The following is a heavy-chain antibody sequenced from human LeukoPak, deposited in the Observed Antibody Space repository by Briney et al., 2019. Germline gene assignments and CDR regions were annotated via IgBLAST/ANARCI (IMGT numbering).Heavy chain of an antibody. CDR1: AFTFSNYA. V-gene: IGHV3-23*01. D-gene: IGHD4-11*01. Sequence: GGSLRLSCAASAFTFSNYAMSWVRQAPGKGLEWVSDISGSGGSTYYADSVKGRFTISRDNSKNTLYLQMNGLRAEDTAVYYCAKGGDDYTTYYYMDVWGKGTTVTVSS. CDR2: ISGSGGST. J-gene: IGHJ6*03. CDR3: AKGGDDYTTYYYMDV.